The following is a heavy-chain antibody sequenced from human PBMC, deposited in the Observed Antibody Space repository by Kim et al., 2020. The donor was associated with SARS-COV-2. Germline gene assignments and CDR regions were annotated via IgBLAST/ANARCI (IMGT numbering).Heavy chain of an antibody. J-gene: IGHJ4*02. CDR2: IYPGDSDT. D-gene: IGHD6-19*01. Sequence: GESLKISCKGSGYSFTSYWIGWVRQMPGKGLEWMGIIYPGDSDTRYSPSFQGQVTISADKSISTAYLQWSSLKASDTAMYYCARQGGEQWLVLSVGWEGNFDYWGQGTLVTVSS. CDR1: GYSFTSYW. V-gene: IGHV5-51*01. CDR3: ARQGGEQWLVLSVGWEGNFDY.